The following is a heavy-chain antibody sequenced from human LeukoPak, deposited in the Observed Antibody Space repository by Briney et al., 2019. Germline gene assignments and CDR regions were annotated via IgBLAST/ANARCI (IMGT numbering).Heavy chain of an antibody. CDR1: GLTFSTYS. Sequence: GGSLRLSCAASGLTFSTYSMDCVSQAPGKGLEWVSYISSSSSTIYYADSVKGRFTISIDNGKNSLHRQMNNLRAEDTAVYYFATEMGDYWGQGTLATVSS. V-gene: IGHV3-48*01. CDR2: ISSSSSTI. CDR3: ATEMGDY. D-gene: IGHD2-8*01. J-gene: IGHJ4*02.